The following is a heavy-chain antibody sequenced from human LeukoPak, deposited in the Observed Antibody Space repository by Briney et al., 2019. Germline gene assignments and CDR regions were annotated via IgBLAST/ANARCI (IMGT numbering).Heavy chain of an antibody. CDR2: IIPIFGTA. Sequence: SVKVSCKASGGTFSSYAISLVRQAPGQGLECMGGIIPIFGTANYAQKFQGRVTITADESTSTAYMELSSLRSEDTAVYYCASLGSTTIFGVVTTDAFDIWGQGTMVTVSS. CDR3: ASLGSTTIFGVVTTDAFDI. D-gene: IGHD3-3*01. V-gene: IGHV1-69*01. J-gene: IGHJ3*02. CDR1: GGTFSSYA.